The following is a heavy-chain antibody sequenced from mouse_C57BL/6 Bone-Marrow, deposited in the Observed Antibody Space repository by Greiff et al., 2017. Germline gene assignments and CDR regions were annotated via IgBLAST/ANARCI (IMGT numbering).Heavy chain of an antibody. D-gene: IGHD1-1*01. J-gene: IGHJ4*01. CDR1: GYTFTSYG. CDR3: ARKGGYCGNRMYAVDY. V-gene: IGHV1-81*01. CDR2: IYPRSGNT. Sequence: QVQLQQSGAELARPGASVKLSCKASGYTFTSYGISWVKQRTGQGLEWIGEIYPRSGNTYYNEKFKGKATLTADKSSSTAYMELRSLTSEDSAVYFCARKGGYCGNRMYAVDYWGQGTSVTVSS.